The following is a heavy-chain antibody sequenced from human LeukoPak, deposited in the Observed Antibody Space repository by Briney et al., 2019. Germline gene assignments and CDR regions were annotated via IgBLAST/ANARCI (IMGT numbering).Heavy chain of an antibody. CDR1: GYTFTSYD. J-gene: IGHJ4*02. V-gene: IGHV1-8*03. D-gene: IGHD6-19*01. CDR2: MNPNSGNT. CDR3: ARVKKSSGWYGEADRYYFDY. Sequence: ASVKVSCKASGYTFTSYDINWVRQATGQGLEWMGWMNPNSGNTGYAQKFQGRVTITRNTSISTAYMELSSLRSEDTAVYYCARVKKSSGWYGEADRYYFDYWGQGTLVTVSS.